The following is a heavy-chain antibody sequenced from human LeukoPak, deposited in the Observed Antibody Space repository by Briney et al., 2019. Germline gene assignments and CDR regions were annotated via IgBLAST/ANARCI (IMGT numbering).Heavy chain of an antibody. CDR3: ARGQTNSSGWYYFDY. D-gene: IGHD6-19*01. V-gene: IGHV4-34*01. J-gene: IGHJ4*02. CDR1: GGSFSGYC. Sequence: SETLSLTCAVYGGSFSGYCWSWIRQPPGKGLEWIGEINHSGSTNYNPSLKSRVTISVDTSKNQFSLKLSSVTAADTAVYYCARGQTNSSGWYYFDYWGQGTLVTVSS. CDR2: INHSGST.